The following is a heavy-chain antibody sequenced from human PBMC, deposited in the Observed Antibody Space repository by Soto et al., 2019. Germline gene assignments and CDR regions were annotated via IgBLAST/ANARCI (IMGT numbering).Heavy chain of an antibody. CDR3: AREAVAFLGGMDV. Sequence: GGSLRLSCAASGFTFSSYSMNWVRQAPGKGLEWVSYISSSSSTIYYAGSVKGRFTISRDSAKNSLYLQMNSLRDEDTAVYYCAREAVAFLGGMDVWGQGTTVTVSS. CDR1: GFTFSSYS. J-gene: IGHJ6*02. V-gene: IGHV3-48*02. D-gene: IGHD6-19*01. CDR2: ISSSSSTI.